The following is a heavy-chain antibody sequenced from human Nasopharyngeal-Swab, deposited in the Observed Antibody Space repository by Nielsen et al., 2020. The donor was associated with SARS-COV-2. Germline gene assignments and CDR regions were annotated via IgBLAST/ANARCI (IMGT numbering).Heavy chain of an antibody. V-gene: IGHV3-30*18. CDR1: GFTFSSYG. D-gene: IGHD2-8*01. J-gene: IGHJ4*02. CDR2: ISYGGSNK. CDR3: AKGMLQGMDY. Sequence: GESLKISCAASGFTFSSYGMHRVRQAPGKGLEWVAVISYGGSNKYYADSVKGRFTISRDNSKNTLYLQMNSLRAEDTAAYYCAKGMLQGMDYWGQGTLVTVSS.